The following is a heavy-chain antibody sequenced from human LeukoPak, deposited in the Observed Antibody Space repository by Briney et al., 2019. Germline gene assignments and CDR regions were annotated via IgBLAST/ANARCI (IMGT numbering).Heavy chain of an antibody. J-gene: IGHJ5*02. Sequence: GGSLRLSCAASGFTVSSNYMSWVRQAPGKGLEWVSVIYSGGSTYYADSVKGRFTISRDNSKNTLYLQMNSLRAEDTAVYYCAREASYYNWFDRWGQGTLVTVSS. V-gene: IGHV3-53*01. CDR1: GFTVSSNY. CDR3: AREASYYNWFDR. CDR2: IYSGGST. D-gene: IGHD3-10*01.